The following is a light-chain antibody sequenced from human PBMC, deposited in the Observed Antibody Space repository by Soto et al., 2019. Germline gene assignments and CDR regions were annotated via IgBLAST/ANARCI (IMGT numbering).Light chain of an antibody. V-gene: IGLV2-14*01. J-gene: IGLJ2*01. CDR3: SSYTSSSTLD. Sequence: QSALTQPASVSGSPGQSITISCTGTSSDVGGYKYVSWYQQHPGKAPKLMIYDVSNRPSGVSNRFSGSKSGNTASLTISGLQAEDEADYYCSSYTSSSTLDFGGGTKLNVL. CDR2: DVS. CDR1: SSDVGGYKY.